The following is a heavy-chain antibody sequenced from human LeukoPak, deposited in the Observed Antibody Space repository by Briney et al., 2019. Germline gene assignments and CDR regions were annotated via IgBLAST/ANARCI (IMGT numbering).Heavy chain of an antibody. D-gene: IGHD6-13*01. CDR3: AKLRSGGPAAGNY. V-gene: IGHV3-23*01. J-gene: IGHJ4*02. CDR2: ISGSDDST. Sequence: GGSLRLSCAASGFTFSSYAISWVRQAPGKGLEWVSAISGSDDSTYYADSVMGRFTISRDNSKNTVYLQMNSLRAEDTAVYYCAKLRSGGPAAGNYWGQGTLVTVPS. CDR1: GFTFSSYA.